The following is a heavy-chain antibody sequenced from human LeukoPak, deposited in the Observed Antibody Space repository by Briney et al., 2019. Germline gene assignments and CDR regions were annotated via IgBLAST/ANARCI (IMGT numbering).Heavy chain of an antibody. Sequence: GGSLRLSCAGSGFTFSSYWTDCVRQAPGKGLVWVSRINTDGSGTSYADSVKGRFTISRDNAKSTLYLQMNSLRAEDTAVYYCTRDLRYCTSTSGYDPYFDHWGQGTLVTVSS. D-gene: IGHD2-2*01. J-gene: IGHJ4*02. V-gene: IGHV3-74*01. CDR3: TRDLRYCTSTSGYDPYFDH. CDR2: INTDGSGT. CDR1: GFTFSSYW.